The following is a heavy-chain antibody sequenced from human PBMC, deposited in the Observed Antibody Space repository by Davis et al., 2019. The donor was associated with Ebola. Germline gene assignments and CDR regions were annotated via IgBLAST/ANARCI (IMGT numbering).Heavy chain of an antibody. Sequence: ASVKVSCKASGYIFTGYYIHWVRQAPGQGLEWMGCSNPNSGATNYAQKFRGWVTMTRDTSINTAYMEVTSLKSDGTAVYYCARGRDIWSVPEYWGQGTLVTVSS. D-gene: IGHD3-3*01. CDR1: GYIFTGYY. V-gene: IGHV1-2*04. CDR2: SNPNSGAT. CDR3: ARGRDIWSVPEY. J-gene: IGHJ4*02.